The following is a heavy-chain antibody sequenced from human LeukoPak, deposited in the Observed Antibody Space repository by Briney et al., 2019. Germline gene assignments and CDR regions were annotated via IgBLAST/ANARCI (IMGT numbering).Heavy chain of an antibody. V-gene: IGHV4-30-4*01. CDR2: IYYSGST. J-gene: IGHJ4*02. D-gene: IGHD3-22*01. Sequence: SQTLSLTCTVSGCSISSGDYYWSWIRQPPGKGLEWIGYIYYSGSTYYNPSLKSRVTISVDTSKNRFSLNLSSVTAADTAVYYCARRGNYDSSSFDYWGQGPLVTVSS. CDR1: GCSISSGDYY. CDR3: ARRGNYDSSSFDY.